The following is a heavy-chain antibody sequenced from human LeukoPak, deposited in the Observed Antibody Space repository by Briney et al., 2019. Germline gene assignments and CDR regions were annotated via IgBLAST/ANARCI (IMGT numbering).Heavy chain of an antibody. Sequence: ASVKVSCKASGYTFTSYGISWVRQAPGQGLEWMGRISAYNGNTNYAQKLQGRVTMTTDTSTSTAYMELRSLRSDDTAVYYCVSYYDSSDYYLWDYWGQGTLVTVSS. CDR1: GYTFTSYG. V-gene: IGHV1-18*01. CDR3: VSYYDSSDYYLWDY. D-gene: IGHD3-22*01. CDR2: ISAYNGNT. J-gene: IGHJ4*02.